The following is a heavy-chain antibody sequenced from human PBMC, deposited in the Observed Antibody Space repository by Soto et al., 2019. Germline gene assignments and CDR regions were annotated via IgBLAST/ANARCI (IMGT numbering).Heavy chain of an antibody. V-gene: IGHV4-39*01. CDR1: GGSISSGGHY. D-gene: IGHD6-13*01. CDR3: ARHRDTNSSYLLLDY. Sequence: PAETLSLTCTVSGGSISSGGHYWGWILHPPGKGLEWIGNIYYRGNTYYNPSLRSRVTISVDTSKNQFSLKVTSLTVADTAVYYCARHRDTNSSYLLLDYWGQGILVTVSS. CDR2: IYYRGNT. J-gene: IGHJ4*02.